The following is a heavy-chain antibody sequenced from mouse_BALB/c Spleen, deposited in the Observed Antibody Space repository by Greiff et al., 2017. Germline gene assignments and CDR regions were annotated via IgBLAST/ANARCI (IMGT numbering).Heavy chain of an antibody. J-gene: IGHJ2*01. CDR3: ARNYYGSSYYFDY. D-gene: IGHD1-1*01. Sequence: EVKLQESGPGLVKPSQSLSLTCSVTGYSITSGYYWNWIRQFPGNKLEWMGYIRYDGSNNYNPSLKNRISITLDTSKNQFFLKLNSVTTEDTATYDCARNYYGSSYYFDYWGQGTTLTVSS. CDR2: IRYDGSN. V-gene: IGHV3-6*02. CDR1: GYSITSGYY.